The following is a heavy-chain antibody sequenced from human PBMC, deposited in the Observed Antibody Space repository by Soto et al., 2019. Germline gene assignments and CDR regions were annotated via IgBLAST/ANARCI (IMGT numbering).Heavy chain of an antibody. V-gene: IGHV4-34*01. CDR2: INHSGST. CDR1: GGSFSGYY. D-gene: IGHD5-12*01. CDR3: ARRGYSGYDPYYFDY. Sequence: PSETLSLTCAVYGGSFSGYYWSWIRQPPGKGLEWIGEINHSGSTNYNPSLKSRVTISVDTSKNQFSLKLSSVTAADTAVYYCARRGYSGYDPYYFDYWGQGTLVTVSS. J-gene: IGHJ4*02.